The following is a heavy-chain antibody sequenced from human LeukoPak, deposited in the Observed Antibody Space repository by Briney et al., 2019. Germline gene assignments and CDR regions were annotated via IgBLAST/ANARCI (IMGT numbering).Heavy chain of an antibody. CDR3: ARDPSIFGVVNYAFDI. J-gene: IGHJ3*02. Sequence: PSETLSLTCTVSGGSISSYYWSWIRQPPGKGLEWIGYIYYSGSTDYNPSLKSRVTISVDTSKNQFSLRLISVTAADTAVYYCARDPSIFGVVNYAFDIWGQGKMVTVSS. CDR1: GGSISSYY. D-gene: IGHD3-3*01. V-gene: IGHV4-59*01. CDR2: IYYSGST.